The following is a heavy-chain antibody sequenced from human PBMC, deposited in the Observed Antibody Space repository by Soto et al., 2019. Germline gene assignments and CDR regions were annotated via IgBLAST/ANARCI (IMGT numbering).Heavy chain of an antibody. CDR1: GYTFTSYL. V-gene: IGHV5-51*01. J-gene: IGHJ6*02. D-gene: IGHD1-1*01. CDR3: ARRAAGTVEGRDGMDV. CDR2: MYPGDSDV. Sequence: EVQLVQSGAQVKKPGESLKISCKGSGYTFTSYLIAWVRQMPGKGLEWMGIMYPGDSDVRYSPSFEGQVTMSADKAISTAYLQWSRLKPSDSGMYYCARRAAGTVEGRDGMDVWGQGTTVTVSS.